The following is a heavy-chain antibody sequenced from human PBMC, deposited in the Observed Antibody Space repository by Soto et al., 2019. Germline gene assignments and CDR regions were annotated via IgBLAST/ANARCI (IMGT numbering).Heavy chain of an antibody. J-gene: IGHJ6*02. CDR2: INHSGST. D-gene: IGHD3-10*01. V-gene: IGHV4-34*01. CDR3: ARRNGWFGELPENYYYYGMDV. CDR1: GGSFSGYY. Sequence: SETLSLTCAVYGGSFSGYYWSWIRQPPGKGLEWIGEINHSGSTDHNPSPKSRVTISVDTSKNQFSLKLSSVTAADTAVYYCARRNGWFGELPENYYYYGMDVWGQGTTVTVSS.